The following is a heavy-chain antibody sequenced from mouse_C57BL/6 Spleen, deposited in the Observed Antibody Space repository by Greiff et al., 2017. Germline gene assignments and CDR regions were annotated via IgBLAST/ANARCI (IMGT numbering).Heavy chain of an antibody. D-gene: IGHD2-4*01. CDR1: GYAFSSYW. V-gene: IGHV1-80*01. CDR2: IYPGDGDT. CDR3: AYYDYDRAMDY. Sequence: VKLQQSGAELVKPGASVKISCKASGYAFSSYWMNWVKQRPGKGLEWIGQIYPGDGDTNYNGKFKGKATLTADKSSSTAYMQLSSLTSEDSAVYFCAYYDYDRAMDYWGQGTSVTVSS. J-gene: IGHJ4*01.